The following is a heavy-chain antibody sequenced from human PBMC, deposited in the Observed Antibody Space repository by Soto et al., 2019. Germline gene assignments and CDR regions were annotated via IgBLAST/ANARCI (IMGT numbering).Heavy chain of an antibody. CDR3: ARDKITGLFDY. CDR1: GGSVSSGSYY. J-gene: IGHJ4*02. V-gene: IGHV4-61*01. CDR2: IYYSGST. Sequence: LSLTCTVSGGSVSSGSYYWSWIRQPPGKGLEWIGYIYYSGSTNYNPSLKSRVTISVDTSKNQFSLKLTSVTAADTAVYYCARDKITGLFDYWGQGTLVTVSS. D-gene: IGHD2-8*02.